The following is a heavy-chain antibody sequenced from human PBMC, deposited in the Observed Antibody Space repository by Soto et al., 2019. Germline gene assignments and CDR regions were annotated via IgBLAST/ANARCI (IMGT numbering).Heavy chain of an antibody. Sequence: QVQLVQSGAEVKKPGSSVKVSCKASGGTFSSYAISWVRQAPGQGLEWMGGIIPIFGTANYAQKFQGRVTITADESTSTAYMELSSLRSEDTAVYYSAGNAGGAYYDFWSGYYNAFDYWGQGTLVTVSS. D-gene: IGHD3-3*01. CDR1: GGTFSSYA. CDR2: IIPIFGTA. V-gene: IGHV1-69*01. CDR3: AGNAGGAYYDFWSGYYNAFDY. J-gene: IGHJ4*02.